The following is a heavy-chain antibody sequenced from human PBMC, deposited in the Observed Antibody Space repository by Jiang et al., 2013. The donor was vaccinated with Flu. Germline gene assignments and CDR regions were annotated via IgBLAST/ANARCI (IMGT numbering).Heavy chain of an antibody. D-gene: IGHD2-21*02. CDR2: IYYSGST. Sequence: TCTVSGGSISSGDYYWSWIRQPPGKGLEWIGYIYYSGSTYYNPSLKSRVTISVDTSKNQFSLKLSSVTAADTAVYYCARDPYCGGDCYTQYYYYGMDVWGQGTTVTVSS. J-gene: IGHJ6*02. V-gene: IGHV4-30-4*01. CDR1: GGSISSGDYY. CDR3: ARDPYCGGDCYTQYYYYGMDV.